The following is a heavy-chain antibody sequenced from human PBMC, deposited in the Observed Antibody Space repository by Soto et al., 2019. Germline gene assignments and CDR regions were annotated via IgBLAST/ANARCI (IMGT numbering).Heavy chain of an antibody. V-gene: IGHV3-23*01. CDR2: ISGSGGST. J-gene: IGHJ4*02. CDR1: GFTFSSYA. CDR3: AKVREYNWNYDYFDY. Sequence: PGGSLRLSCAASGFTFSSYAVSWVRQAPGKGLEWVSAISGSGGSTYYADSVKGRFTISRDNSKNTLYLQMNSLRAEDTAVYYCAKVREYNWNYDYFDYWGQGTLVTVSS. D-gene: IGHD1-7*01.